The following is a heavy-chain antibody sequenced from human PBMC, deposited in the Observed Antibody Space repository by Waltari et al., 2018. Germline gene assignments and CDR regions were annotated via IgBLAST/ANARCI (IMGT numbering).Heavy chain of an antibody. V-gene: IGHV3-30-3*01. D-gene: IGHD4-17*01. CDR3: ARGSPATVTAAEDLDF. CDR2: NRNDGSNK. J-gene: IGHJ4*02. CDR1: GFTFSYYA. Sequence: QVQLVESGGGVVQPGKSLRLSCAASGFTFSYYAMHWVRQAPGKGLAWVAFNRNDGSNKYYADAVKGRFTVSRDNSKNTLYLQMNSLKSEDTAVYFCARGSPATVTAAEDLDFWGQGTLVTVSS.